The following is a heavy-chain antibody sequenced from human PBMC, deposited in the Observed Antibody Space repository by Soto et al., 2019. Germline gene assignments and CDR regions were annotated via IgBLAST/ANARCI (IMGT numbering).Heavy chain of an antibody. D-gene: IGHD3-22*01. V-gene: IGHV3-33*01. J-gene: IGHJ4*02. Sequence: GGSLRLSCEASGFTFSTYGMHWVRQAPGKGLEWVAIIWNDGSNEYYADSVKGRFTISRDNSKNTLYLQLRNLRAEDSAVYFCARDQTDSGVYSDSGGQGTLLTVSS. CDR1: GFTFSTYG. CDR3: ARDQTDSGVYSDS. CDR2: IWNDGSNE.